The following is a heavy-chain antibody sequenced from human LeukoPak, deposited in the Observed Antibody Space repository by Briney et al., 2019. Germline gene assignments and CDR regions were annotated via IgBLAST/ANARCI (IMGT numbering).Heavy chain of an antibody. CDR2: NNPNSGGT. D-gene: IGHD2-2*01. V-gene: IGHV1-2*02. CDR1: GYTFTGYY. CDR3: AREVGCSSTSCDDY. Sequence: ASVKVSCKASGYTFTGYYMHWVRQAPGQGLEWMGWNNPNSGGTNYAQKFQGRVTMTRDTSISTAYMELSRLRSDDTAVYYCAREVGCSSTSCDDYWGQGTLVTVSS. J-gene: IGHJ4*02.